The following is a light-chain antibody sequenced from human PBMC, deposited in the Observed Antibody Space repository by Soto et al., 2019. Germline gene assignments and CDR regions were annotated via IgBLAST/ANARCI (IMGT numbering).Light chain of an antibody. CDR3: QQYNDFPYS. V-gene: IGKV1-5*03. CDR1: QNIGSW. CDR2: KAT. J-gene: IGKJ2*01. Sequence: DIQMAQSPSTLSASVGDGVTITCRASQNIGSWLDWYQQKPGEAPKLLISKATNLQSGVPSRFSGSGSGTDFSLTISSLQPVDSATYFCQQYNDFPYSFGPGTKLDI.